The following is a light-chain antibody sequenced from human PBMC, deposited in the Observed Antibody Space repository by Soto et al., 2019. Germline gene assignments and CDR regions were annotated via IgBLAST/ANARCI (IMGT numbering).Light chain of an antibody. V-gene: IGKV3-20*01. J-gene: IGKJ3*01. CDR3: HHYDNSPPFT. CDR1: QSVSSRY. Sequence: EFVLTQSPGTLSLSPGERVVLSCRASQSVSSRYLAWYQQTPGRAPRLLIYGASSRATGIPDRFSGSGSGTDFTLTISRLEPEDFGVYYCHHYDNSPPFTFGPGTKVDMK. CDR2: GAS.